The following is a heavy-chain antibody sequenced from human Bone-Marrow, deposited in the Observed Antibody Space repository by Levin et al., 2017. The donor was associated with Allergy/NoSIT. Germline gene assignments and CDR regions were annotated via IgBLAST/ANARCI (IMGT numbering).Heavy chain of an antibody. Sequence: GGSLRLSCAASGFSFSNAGMSLVRQAPGKGLEWVGLIKSNNNGETIDYAAPVKGRFIISRHDSENTLYLQMNSLKTEDTAVYYCSNDQIYISGGHYYFDNWGQGTLVTVYS. CDR1: GFSFSNAG. J-gene: IGHJ4*02. D-gene: IGHD6-19*01. V-gene: IGHV3-15*01. CDR2: IKSNNNGETI. CDR3: SNDQIYISGGHYYFDN.